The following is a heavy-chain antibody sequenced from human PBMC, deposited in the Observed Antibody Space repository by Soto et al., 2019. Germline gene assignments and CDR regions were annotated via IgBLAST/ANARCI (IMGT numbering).Heavy chain of an antibody. D-gene: IGHD1-20*01. J-gene: IGHJ6*01. Sequence: LETLSLTCTFSVNSISVHGYYCTWMRQPPWKGLEWLGSSYYSWTTYFNLSLKSRASISVDTSKNEFALSLTSVTAADTAVYYSTRRYHWNDNYY. CDR1: VNSISVHGYY. CDR2: SYYSWTT. CDR3: TRRYHWNDNYY. V-gene: IGHV4-39*01.